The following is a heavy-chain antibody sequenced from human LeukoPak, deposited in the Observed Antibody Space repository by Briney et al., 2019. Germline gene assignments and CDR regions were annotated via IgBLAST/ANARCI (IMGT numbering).Heavy chain of an antibody. CDR3: ARVSYYYGSGRGSWFDP. D-gene: IGHD3-10*01. J-gene: IGHJ5*02. V-gene: IGHV4-34*01. Sequence: PSETLSLTCAVYGGSCSGYYWSWIRQPPGKGLEWIGEINHSGSTKYNPSLKSRVTISVDTSKNQFSLKLSSVAAADTAGYYCARVSYYYGSGRGSWFDPWRQGTLVAVSS. CDR1: GGSCSGYY. CDR2: INHSGST.